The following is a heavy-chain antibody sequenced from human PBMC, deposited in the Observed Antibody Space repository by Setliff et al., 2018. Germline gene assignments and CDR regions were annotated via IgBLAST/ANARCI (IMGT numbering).Heavy chain of an antibody. V-gene: IGHV3-23*01. J-gene: IGHJ5*02. D-gene: IGHD3-9*01. CDR2: LSGSGVST. CDR3: ARDAAYFDILTGTNYLDP. Sequence: LRLSCAASGFTFSSYAMSWVRQAPGKGLEWVSTLSGSGVSTYYLDSVKGRFTISRDNSKNTLYLQMNSLRTEDTGVYYCARDAAYFDILTGTNYLDPWGQGTLVTVSS. CDR1: GFTFSSYA.